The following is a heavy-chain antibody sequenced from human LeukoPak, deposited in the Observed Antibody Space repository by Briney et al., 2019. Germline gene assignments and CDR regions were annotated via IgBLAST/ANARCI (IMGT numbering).Heavy chain of an antibody. CDR3: AKTGIGAPYYPVYYYMDV. Sequence: GGSLRLSCAASGFTFSSYWMSWVRQAPGKGLEWVSAISGSGGSTYYADSVKGRFTISRDNAKNSLYLQMNSLRAEDTAVYYCAKTGIGAPYYPVYYYMDVWGKGTTVTVSS. D-gene: IGHD3-22*01. CDR1: GFTFSSYW. CDR2: ISGSGGST. J-gene: IGHJ6*03. V-gene: IGHV3-23*01.